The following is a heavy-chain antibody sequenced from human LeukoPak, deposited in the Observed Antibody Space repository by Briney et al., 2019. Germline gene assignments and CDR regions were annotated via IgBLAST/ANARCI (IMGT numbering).Heavy chain of an antibody. J-gene: IGHJ6*03. D-gene: IGHD1-26*01. CDR3: ARGLKYGTNYYMDV. CDR2: VNPNSGNT. Sequence: ASVKVSCKASENTFTSDDINWVRQATGQGLEWLGWVNPNSGNTGYAQKFQGRVTMTRNTSISTAYMELSSLRSEDTAVYYCARGLKYGTNYYMDVWGKGTTVTVSS. CDR1: ENTFTSDD. V-gene: IGHV1-8*01.